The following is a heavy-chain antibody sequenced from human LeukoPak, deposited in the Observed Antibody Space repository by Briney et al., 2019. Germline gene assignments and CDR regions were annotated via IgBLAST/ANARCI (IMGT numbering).Heavy chain of an antibody. V-gene: IGHV3-48*01. CDR2: ISSSSSTI. D-gene: IGHD6-13*01. Sequence: GGSLRLSCAASGFTFSSFGMNWVRQAPGKGLEWVSYISSSSSTIYYADSVKGRFTISRDNAKNSLYLQMNSLRAEDTAVYYCAKTNANRIAAAAVDYWGQGTLVTVSS. CDR1: GFTFSSFG. J-gene: IGHJ4*02. CDR3: AKTNANRIAAAAVDY.